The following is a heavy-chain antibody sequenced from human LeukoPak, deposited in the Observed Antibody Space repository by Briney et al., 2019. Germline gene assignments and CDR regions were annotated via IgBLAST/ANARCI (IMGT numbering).Heavy chain of an antibody. CDR1: GGSISSSNW. J-gene: IGHJ2*01. CDR2: LYHSGST. V-gene: IGHV4-4*02. CDR3: ARTGTEPDWYFEL. D-gene: IGHD1-14*01. Sequence: RSGTLCRTCAVSGGSISSSNWWSWVRQSPGKGLEWIGELYHSGSTNYNPSLKSRVTISVDKSKNQFSLKLSSVTAADTAVYYCARTGTEPDWYFELWSGGTVVTVSS.